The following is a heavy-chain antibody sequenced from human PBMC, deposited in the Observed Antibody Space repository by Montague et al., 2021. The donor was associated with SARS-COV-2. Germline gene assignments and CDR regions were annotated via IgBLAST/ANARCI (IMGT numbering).Heavy chain of an antibody. V-gene: IGHV4-39*02. J-gene: IGHJ3*02. CDR2: LYFSGST. Sequence: SETLSLTCTVSGGSISSESYFWVWFRQPPGKGLEWIGTLYFSGSTYYNPSLKSRVTISVDTSKNHFSLKLSSVTAADTAVYYCARRGRKLLPVATTIGGFDIWGQGTMVTVSS. CDR3: ARRGRKLLPVATTIGGFDI. CDR1: GGSISSESYF. D-gene: IGHD5-12*01.